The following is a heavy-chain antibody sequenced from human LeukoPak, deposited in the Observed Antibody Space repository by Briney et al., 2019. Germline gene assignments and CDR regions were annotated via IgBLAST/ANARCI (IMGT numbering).Heavy chain of an antibody. Sequence: AASVKVSCKASGGTFSSYAISWVRQAPGQGLEWMGRIIPILGIANYAQKFQGRVTITADKSTSTAYMELSSLRSEDTAVYYCARDGGPYCSSTSCYLGYWGQGTLVTVSS. J-gene: IGHJ4*02. CDR1: GGTFSSYA. CDR2: IIPILGIA. V-gene: IGHV1-69*04. D-gene: IGHD2-2*01. CDR3: ARDGGPYCSSTSCYLGY.